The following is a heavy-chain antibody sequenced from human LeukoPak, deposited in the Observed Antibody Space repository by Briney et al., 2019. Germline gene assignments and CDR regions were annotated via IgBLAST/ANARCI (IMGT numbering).Heavy chain of an antibody. V-gene: IGHV1-46*01. CDR3: ARRRRYYYYSSGYYGGDYFDY. CDR2: INPSGGST. J-gene: IGHJ4*02. CDR1: GYTFTGYY. D-gene: IGHD3-22*01. Sequence: GASVKVSCKASGYTFTGYYMHWVRQAPGQGLEWMGIINPSGGSTSYAQKFQGRVTMTRDMSTSTVYMELSSLRSEDTAVYYCARRRRYYYYSSGYYGGDYFDYWAQETLVTVS.